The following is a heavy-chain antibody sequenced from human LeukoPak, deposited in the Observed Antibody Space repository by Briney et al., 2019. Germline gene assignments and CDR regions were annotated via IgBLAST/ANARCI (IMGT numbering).Heavy chain of an antibody. CDR3: AREEAYGDAPIDY. CDR1: GGSISSYY. V-gene: IGHV4-59*01. J-gene: IGHJ4*02. Sequence: SGTLSLTCTVSGGSISSYYWSWIRQPPGKGLEWIGYIYYSGSTNYNPSLKSPVTISVDTSKNQFSLKLSSVTAADTAVYYCAREEAYGDAPIDYWGQGTLVTVSS. D-gene: IGHD4-17*01. CDR2: IYYSGST.